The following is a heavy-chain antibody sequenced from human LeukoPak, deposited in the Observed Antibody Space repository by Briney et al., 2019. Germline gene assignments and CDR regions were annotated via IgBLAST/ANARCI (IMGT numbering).Heavy chain of an antibody. D-gene: IGHD5-24*01. CDR2: IDWDDDK. J-gene: IGHJ4*02. V-gene: IGHV2-70*11. CDR1: GFSLSTSGMC. CDR3: AGGWLQCMDY. Sequence: SGPTLVNPTQTLTLTCTFSGFSLSTSGMCVSWIRQPPGKALEWLARIDWDDDKYYSTSLKTRLTISKDTSKNQVVLTMANMDPVDTATYYCAGGWLQCMDYWGQGTLVTVSS.